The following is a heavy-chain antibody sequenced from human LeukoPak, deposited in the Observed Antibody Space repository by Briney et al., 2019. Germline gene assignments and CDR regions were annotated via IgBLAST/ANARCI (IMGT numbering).Heavy chain of an antibody. J-gene: IGHJ5*02. Sequence: GGSLRLSCAASGLTFSSSWMNWVRQAPGKGLEWVANISPAGSQKNYVDSVKGRFTISRDNAMNSVFLQIDSLRAEDTGVYYCARYSGSFPGWLDPWGQGTLVTVSS. D-gene: IGHD1-26*01. V-gene: IGHV3-7*01. CDR1: GLTFSSSW. CDR2: ISPAGSQK. CDR3: ARYSGSFPGWLDP.